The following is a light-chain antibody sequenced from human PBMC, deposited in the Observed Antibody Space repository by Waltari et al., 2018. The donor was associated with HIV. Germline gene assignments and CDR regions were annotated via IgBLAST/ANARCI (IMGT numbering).Light chain of an antibody. Sequence: DIQMTQSPSSLSASVGDRVTITCRSSQDISNSLAWYQQKVGEPPKPLLYTASLLESGVPSRFSGRGSGTVYTLTISSLQPEDFATYYCQQYYSSLWTFGQGTKVEIK. J-gene: IGKJ1*01. CDR3: QQYYSSLWT. V-gene: IGKV1-NL1*01. CDR1: QDISNS. CDR2: TAS.